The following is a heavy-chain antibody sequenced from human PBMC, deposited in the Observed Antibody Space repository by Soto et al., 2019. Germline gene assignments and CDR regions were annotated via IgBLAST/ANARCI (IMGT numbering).Heavy chain of an antibody. CDR1: EFTFSSYE. J-gene: IGHJ4*02. Sequence: RLSCVASEFTFSSYEMNWVRQAPGKGLEWVSYISSSGGTIYYTDSVKGRFTISRDNAKKSLYLQMNSLRAEDAAVYYCVRFGGAAAGPGDYWGQGTLVTVSS. V-gene: IGHV3-48*03. CDR3: VRFGGAAAGPGDY. D-gene: IGHD6-13*01. CDR2: ISSSGGTI.